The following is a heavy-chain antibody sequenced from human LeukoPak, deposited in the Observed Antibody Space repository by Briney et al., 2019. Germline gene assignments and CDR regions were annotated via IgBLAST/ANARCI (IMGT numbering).Heavy chain of an antibody. J-gene: IGHJ4*02. CDR1: GFTFTKYG. V-gene: IGHV3-23*01. CDR2: ISDSCAYR. CDR3: AKGRILWFGEQSDFDY. D-gene: IGHD3-10*01. Sequence: GGSLRLSCAASGFTFTKYGMSWVRQAPGKGLEWISTISDSCAYRYYADFVKGRFTVSRDNSKNIVFLEVNSLRAEDTATYFCAKGRILWFGEQSDFDYWGQGTLVTVSS.